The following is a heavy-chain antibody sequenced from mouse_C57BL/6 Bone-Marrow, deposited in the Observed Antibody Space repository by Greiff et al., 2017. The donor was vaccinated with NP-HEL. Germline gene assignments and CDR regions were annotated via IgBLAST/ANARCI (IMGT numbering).Heavy chain of an antibody. D-gene: IGHD2-5*01. J-gene: IGHJ4*01. CDR2: ISNGGGST. CDR1: GFTFSDYY. V-gene: IGHV5-12*01. CDR3: ARQYSKEAMDY. Sequence: EVQGVESGGGLVQPGGSLKLSCAASGFTFSDYYMYWVRQTPEKRLEWVAYISNGGGSTYYPDTVKGRFTISRDNAKNTLYLQMSRLKAEDTAMYYCARQYSKEAMDYWGQGTSVTVSS.